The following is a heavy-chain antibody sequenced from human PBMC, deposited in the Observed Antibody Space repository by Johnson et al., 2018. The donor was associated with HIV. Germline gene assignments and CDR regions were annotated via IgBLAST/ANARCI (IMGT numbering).Heavy chain of an antibody. D-gene: IGHD3-10*01. Sequence: PLVESGGVVVQPGGSLRLSCVVSRFTFENYAMHWVRHGPGKGLEWVSLISWDGGSSYYADSVQGRFTISRDNNKNSLYLQMNSLRPEDTALYYCAKDSDTYYYGSGDAFDVWGQGTRVIVSS. CDR1: RFTFENYA. J-gene: IGHJ3*01. CDR2: ISWDGGSS. CDR3: AKDSDTYYYGSGDAFDV. V-gene: IGHV3-43D*03.